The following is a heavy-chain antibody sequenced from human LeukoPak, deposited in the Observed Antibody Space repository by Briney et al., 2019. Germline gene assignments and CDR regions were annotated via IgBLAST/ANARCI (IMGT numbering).Heavy chain of an antibody. CDR3: ARASAGAFDV. CDR2: TYYRSKWYN. Sequence: SQTLSLTCAISGDSVSTNSAAWNWIRQSPSRGPEWLGRTYYRSKWYNEYAGSVKSRITINSDTSKNQFSLQLNSVTPEDTAVYYCARASAGAFDVWGQGTMVTVSS. J-gene: IGHJ3*01. CDR1: GDSVSTNSAA. V-gene: IGHV6-1*01.